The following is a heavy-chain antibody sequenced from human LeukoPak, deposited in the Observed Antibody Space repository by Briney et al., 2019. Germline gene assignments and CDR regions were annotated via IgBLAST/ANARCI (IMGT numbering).Heavy chain of an antibody. CDR2: INPNSGGT. Sequence: ASVKVSCKASGYTFTGYYMHRVRQAPGQGLEWMGWINPNSGGTNYAKKFQGRVTMTRDTSISTAYMELSRLRSDDTAVYYCARDIAVVANWFDPWGQGTLVTVSS. V-gene: IGHV1-2*02. D-gene: IGHD6-19*01. CDR1: GYTFTGYY. CDR3: ARDIAVVANWFDP. J-gene: IGHJ5*02.